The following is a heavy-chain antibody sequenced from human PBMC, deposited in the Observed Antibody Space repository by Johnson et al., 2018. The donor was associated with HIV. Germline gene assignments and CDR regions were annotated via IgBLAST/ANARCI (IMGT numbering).Heavy chain of an antibody. CDR3: ARDQRRSSWYTEGEKVGNAFDI. J-gene: IGHJ3*02. D-gene: IGHD6-13*01. CDR2: ISSSGSTI. Sequence: QVQLVESGGGLVKPGGSLRLSCAASGFTFSDYYMSWIRQAPGKGLEWVSYISSSGSTIYYADSVKGRFTISRDKAKNSLYLQMNSLRAEDTAVYYCARDQRRSSWYTEGEKVGNAFDIWGQGTMVTVSA. CDR1: GFTFSDYY. V-gene: IGHV3-11*04.